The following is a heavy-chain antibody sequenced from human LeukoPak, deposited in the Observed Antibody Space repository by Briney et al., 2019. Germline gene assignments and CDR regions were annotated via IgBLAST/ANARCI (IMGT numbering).Heavy chain of an antibody. V-gene: IGHV3-64D*06. J-gene: IGHJ4*02. CDR3: AKNDGNIWQPHS. CDR1: GFTFSNFV. CDR2: ISTDGSQ. Sequence: GGSLRLSCSTSGFTFSNFVMQWVRQTPGKGLEYVSVISTDGSQYYPDSVKGRFTIFRDNSKNTLYLQMNSLRPEDTAIYYCAKNDGNIWQPHSWGQGTLVTVSS.